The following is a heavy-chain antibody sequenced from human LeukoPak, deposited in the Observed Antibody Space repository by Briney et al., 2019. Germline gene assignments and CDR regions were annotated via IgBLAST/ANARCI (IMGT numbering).Heavy chain of an antibody. CDR2: INPNSGGT. CDR1: GYTFTGYY. D-gene: IGHD6-13*01. J-gene: IGHJ3*02. Sequence: ASVKVSCKASGYTFTGYYMHWVRQAPGQGLEWMGWINPNSGGTNYVQKFQGRVTMTRDTSISTAYMELSRLRSDDTAVYYCAREVGSSSWYGNDAFDIWGQGTMVTVSS. V-gene: IGHV1-2*02. CDR3: AREVGSSSWYGNDAFDI.